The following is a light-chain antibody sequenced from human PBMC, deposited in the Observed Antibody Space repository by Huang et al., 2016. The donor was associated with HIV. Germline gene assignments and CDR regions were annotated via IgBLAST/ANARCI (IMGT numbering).Light chain of an antibody. CDR3: QQYNKWPPWT. V-gene: IGKV3-15*01. J-gene: IGKJ1*01. CDR1: QSVNDN. Sequence: EIVMTQSPATLSVSPGERATLSYRASQSVNDNLAWYQQQPGQAPRLLMYGASTMATGIPARFSGSGSGTEFNLTISSLQSEDFAVYFCQQYNKWPPWTFGQGTKVEIK. CDR2: GAS.